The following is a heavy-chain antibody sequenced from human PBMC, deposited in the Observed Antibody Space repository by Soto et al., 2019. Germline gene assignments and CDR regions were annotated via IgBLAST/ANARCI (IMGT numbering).Heavy chain of an antibody. J-gene: IGHJ4*02. D-gene: IGHD2-8*01. CDR3: SRGGHCTDGVCSALDY. Sequence: QVQLQQSGPGLVKPSETLSLTCTVSGGSISTYYWSWIRQPPGKGLEWIGSIYYGGSANYNPSLESRVTISLDRSKKQFSLRLTSVTAADTAVYYCSRGGHCTDGVCSALDYWGQGTLVTVSS. CDR1: GGSISTYY. V-gene: IGHV4-59*08. CDR2: IYYGGSA.